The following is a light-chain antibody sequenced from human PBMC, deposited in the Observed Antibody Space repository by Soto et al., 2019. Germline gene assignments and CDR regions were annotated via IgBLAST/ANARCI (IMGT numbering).Light chain of an antibody. V-gene: IGKV3D-20*02. J-gene: IGKJ1*01. CDR2: GAS. CDR1: QSVSKY. CDR3: QQRSNWPLWT. Sequence: EVVLTQSPGTLSLSPGERATLSCRASQSVSKYLAWYQQKPGQAPSLLIFGASSRATGIPDRFSGSGSGTDFTLTISRLEPEDFAVYFCQQRSNWPLWTFGQGTKVDIK.